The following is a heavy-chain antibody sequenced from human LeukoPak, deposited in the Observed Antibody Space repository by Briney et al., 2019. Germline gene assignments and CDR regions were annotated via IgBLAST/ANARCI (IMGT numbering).Heavy chain of an antibody. J-gene: IGHJ6*02. Sequence: SETLSLTCTVSGGSISSYYWSWIRQPPGKGLEWIGYIYYGGSTNYNPSLKSRVTISVDTSKNQFSLKLSSVTAADTAVYYCARGSGYYYGMDVWGQGTTVTVSS. CDR1: GGSISSYY. V-gene: IGHV4-59*01. CDR2: IYYGGST. D-gene: IGHD3-10*01. CDR3: ARGSGYYYGMDV.